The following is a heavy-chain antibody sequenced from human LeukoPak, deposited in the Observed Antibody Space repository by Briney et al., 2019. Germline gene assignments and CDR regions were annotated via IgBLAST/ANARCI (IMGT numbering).Heavy chain of an antibody. D-gene: IGHD4-17*01. CDR3: ARDSYGDLYFDS. CDR2: IYYSGST. CDR1: GGPINSYY. J-gene: IGHJ4*02. V-gene: IGHV4-59*01. Sequence: PSETLSLTCTVSGGPINSYYWSWIRQPPGKGLEWIGYIYYSGSTNYNPSLKSRVTMSVDTSKNQFSLKLSSVTAADTAVYYCARDSYGDLYFDSWGQGTLVTVSS.